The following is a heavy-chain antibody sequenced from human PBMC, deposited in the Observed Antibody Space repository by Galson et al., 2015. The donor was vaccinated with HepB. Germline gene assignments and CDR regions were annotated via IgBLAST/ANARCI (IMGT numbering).Heavy chain of an antibody. J-gene: IGHJ4*02. Sequence: SLRLSCAASGFSFSNAWINWVRQAPGKGLEWVGRFRFGTADYAAPVKGRFTLSRDDSKNTLYLQMSGLRTEDTGVYFCTTERTWEQEELSGFEYWGQGTLVTVSS. D-gene: IGHD3-16*02. CDR3: TTERTWEQEELSGFEY. V-gene: IGHV3-15*07. CDR1: GFSFSNAW. CDR2: FRFGTA.